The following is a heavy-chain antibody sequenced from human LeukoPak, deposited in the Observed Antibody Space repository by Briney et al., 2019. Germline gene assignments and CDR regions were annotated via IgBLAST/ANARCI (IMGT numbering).Heavy chain of an antibody. Sequence: GGPLRLSCAASGFTFSNYPMTWVRQAPGKGLEWVSAISGSGDSTKYADSVKGRFTASRDNSKNTLYLRMNSLRVEDTAVYYCAKDWRADYWGQGTLVTVSS. CDR2: ISGSGDST. V-gene: IGHV3-23*01. CDR3: AKDWRADY. J-gene: IGHJ4*02. CDR1: GFTFSNYP.